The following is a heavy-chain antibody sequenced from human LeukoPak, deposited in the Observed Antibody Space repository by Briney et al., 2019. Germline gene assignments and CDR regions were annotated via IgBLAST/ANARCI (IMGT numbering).Heavy chain of an antibody. CDR3: ARADLQPEVAFDI. J-gene: IGHJ3*02. V-gene: IGHV4-59*01. Sequence: KPSETLSLTCTVSGGSISSYYWSWIRQPPGKGLEWIGYIYYSGSTNYNPSLKSRVTISVDTSKNQFSLKLSSVTAADTAVYYCARADLQPEVAFDIWGQGTMVTVSS. D-gene: IGHD3-3*01. CDR2: IYYSGST. CDR1: GGSISSYY.